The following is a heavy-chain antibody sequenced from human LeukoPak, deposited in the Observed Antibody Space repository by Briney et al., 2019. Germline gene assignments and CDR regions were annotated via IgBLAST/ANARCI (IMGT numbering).Heavy chain of an antibody. D-gene: IGHD6-19*01. Sequence: SETLSLTCAVSSGSFSDYSWAWIRQPPAKGLEWIADIDHIGNTKYNPSLKSRVSLSVDTSKRQFSLKLNSVTAADLAIYYCAKVGQWLDWGRGTLVTVSS. V-gene: IGHV4-34*01. J-gene: IGHJ4*02. CDR3: AKVGQWLD. CDR2: IDHIGNT. CDR1: SGSFSDYS.